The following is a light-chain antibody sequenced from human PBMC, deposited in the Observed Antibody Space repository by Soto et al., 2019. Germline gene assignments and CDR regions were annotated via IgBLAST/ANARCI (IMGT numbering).Light chain of an antibody. J-gene: IGLJ1*01. CDR1: SSNIGNNY. Sequence: QSVQRHPPSVCAAPGHKVTISCAGSSSNIGNNYVSWYQQLPGTAPKLLIYDNNKRPSGIPDRFSGSKSGTSATLGITGLQTGDEADYYCGTWDSSLSDYVFGTGTKVTVL. CDR2: DNN. CDR3: GTWDSSLSDYV. V-gene: IGLV1-51*01.